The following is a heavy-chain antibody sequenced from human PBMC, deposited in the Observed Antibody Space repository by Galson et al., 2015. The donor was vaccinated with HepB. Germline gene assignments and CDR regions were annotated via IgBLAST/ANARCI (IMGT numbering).Heavy chain of an antibody. CDR1: GFTFSSYG. V-gene: IGHV3-30*18. Sequence: SLRLSCAASGFTFSSYGMHWVRQAPGKGLEWVAVISYDGSNKYYADSVKGRFTISRDNSKNTLYLQMNSLRAEDTAVYYCAKETGSVLEWARHMIFYYGMDVWGQGTTVTVSS. CDR2: ISYDGSNK. D-gene: IGHD3-3*01. J-gene: IGHJ6*02. CDR3: AKETGSVLEWARHMIFYYGMDV.